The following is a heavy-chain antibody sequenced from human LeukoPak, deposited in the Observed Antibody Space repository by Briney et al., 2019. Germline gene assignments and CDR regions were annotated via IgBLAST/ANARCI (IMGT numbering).Heavy chain of an antibody. Sequence: PSETLSLTCAVSGYSITSSSWWGWIRQPPGEGLEWIGYIYHSGTTYYNPSLQSRVTMSVDTSKNQFSLKLSSVTAVDTAVYYCARKENVYYYFDYWGQGTLVTVSS. CDR2: IYHSGTT. D-gene: IGHD3-10*01. CDR1: GYSITSSSW. V-gene: IGHV4-28*01. CDR3: ARKENVYYYFDY. J-gene: IGHJ4*02.